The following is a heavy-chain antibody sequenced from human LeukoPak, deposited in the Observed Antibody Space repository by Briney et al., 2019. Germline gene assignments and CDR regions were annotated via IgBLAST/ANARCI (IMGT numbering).Heavy chain of an antibody. J-gene: IGHJ3*01. CDR1: GYRLNVYY. CDR3: VTRGGLPSNTLSV. Sequence: ASVKVSCEGSGYRLNVYYMHSVRHAPGQGLQWMGCIDPNSGDTVYAQNFQGRVTMTRDISNTTAYMELTSLSSDDSAVYYCVTRGGLPSNTLSVWGQGTLVTVSS. V-gene: IGHV1-2*02. D-gene: IGHD2-2*01. CDR2: IDPNSGDT.